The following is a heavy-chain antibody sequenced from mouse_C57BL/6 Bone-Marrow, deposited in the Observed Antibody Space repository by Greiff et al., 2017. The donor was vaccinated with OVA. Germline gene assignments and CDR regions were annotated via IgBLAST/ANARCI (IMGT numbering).Heavy chain of an antibody. CDR3: TRGGAVPPYWYFDV. CDR2: ISSGGDYI. J-gene: IGHJ1*03. CDR1: GFTFSSYA. Sequence: DVKLVESGEGLVKPGGSLKLSCAASGFTFSSYAMSWVRQTPENRLEWVAYISSGGDYIYYADTVKGRFTISRDNARNTLYLQMSSLKSEDTAMYYCTRGGAVPPYWYFDVWGTGTTVTVSS. D-gene: IGHD5-1*01. V-gene: IGHV5-9-1*02.